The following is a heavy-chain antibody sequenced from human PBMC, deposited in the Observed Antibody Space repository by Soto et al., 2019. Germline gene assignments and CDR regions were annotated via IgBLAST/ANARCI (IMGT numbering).Heavy chain of an antibody. CDR3: ARESSSLFFYGSGSYYTLPYDDY. CDR1: GYTFTSYA. CDR2: INAGNGNT. V-gene: IGHV1-3*01. D-gene: IGHD3-10*01. Sequence: QVQLVQSGAEVKKPGASVKVSCKASGYTFTSYAMHWVRQAPGQRLEWMGWINAGNGNTKCSQKFQSRVTITRDTSASTDYMELSSLRSEDTAVYYCARESSSLFFYGSGSYYTLPYDDYWGQGPLVTVSS. J-gene: IGHJ4*02.